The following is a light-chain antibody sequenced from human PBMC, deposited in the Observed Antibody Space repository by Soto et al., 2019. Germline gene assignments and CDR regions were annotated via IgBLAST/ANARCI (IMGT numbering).Light chain of an antibody. Sequence: EIVLKQSPGTLSLSPGERATISCRASQSVNNYLAWYQQKPGQAPRLLIFDATNRATGIPARFSGSGSGTDFTLTITSLEAEDFGVYYCQQRGNWPWLTYGGGTRVEIK. J-gene: IGKJ4*02. V-gene: IGKV3-11*01. CDR2: DAT. CDR1: QSVNNY. CDR3: QQRGNWPWLT.